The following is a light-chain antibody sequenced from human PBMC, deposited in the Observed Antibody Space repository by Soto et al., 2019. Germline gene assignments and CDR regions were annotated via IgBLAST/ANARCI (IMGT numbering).Light chain of an antibody. V-gene: IGLV2-8*01. CDR3: SSYSGTNYHYV. CDR1: SSDFGGYNY. CDR2: EVS. J-gene: IGLJ1*01. Sequence: QSALTQPPSAYGSFGQSVTISCTGTSSDFGGYNYVSWYQQHPGKAPKLMIYEVSERPSGVPDRFSGSKSGNTASLTVSGLQADDEADYYCSSYSGTNYHYVFGTGTKVTVL.